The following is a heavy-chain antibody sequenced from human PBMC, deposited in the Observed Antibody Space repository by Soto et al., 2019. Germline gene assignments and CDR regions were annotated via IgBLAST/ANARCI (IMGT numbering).Heavy chain of an antibody. CDR2: INSDGSST. J-gene: IGHJ6*02. Sequence: GGSLRLCCAASGFTFSSYWMHWVRQAPGKGLVWVSRINSDGSSTSYADSVKGRFTISRDNAKNTLYLQMNSLRAEDTAVYYCARGASSSWYPPHYYYDTDAWRHGTMVTVS. CDR3: ARGASSSWYPPHYYYDTDA. CDR1: GFTFSSYW. D-gene: IGHD6-13*01. V-gene: IGHV3-74*01.